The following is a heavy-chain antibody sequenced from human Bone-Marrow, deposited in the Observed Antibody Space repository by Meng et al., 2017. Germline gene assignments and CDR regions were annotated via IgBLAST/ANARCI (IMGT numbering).Heavy chain of an antibody. CDR2: IYPGDSET. CDR1: GYTFPNYW. V-gene: IGHV5-51*01. CDR3: ASPLSSSWA. D-gene: IGHD6-13*01. J-gene: IGHJ5*02. Sequence: GESLKISCQGSGYTFPNYWIGWVRQMPGKGLEWMGIIYPGDSETRYSPSFQGQVTISADKSIATAYLQWSSLKASDTAMYFCASPLSSSWAWGPGTLVTVSS.